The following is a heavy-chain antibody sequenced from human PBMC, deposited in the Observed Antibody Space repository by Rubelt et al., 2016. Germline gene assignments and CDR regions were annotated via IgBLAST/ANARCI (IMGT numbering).Heavy chain of an antibody. CDR1: GGSIESTAYS. CDR2: VYDSGSS. Sequence: QLQLQESGPGLVRPSETLSLTCTVSGGSIESTAYSWGWIRQPPGKGLEWIGGVYDSGSSFYKHSLKSRVIISVDTSKNQFSLTLTSVTAADTAVYYWARGLYATRMASWGQGTLVTVSS. V-gene: IGHV4-39*07. J-gene: IGHJ4*02. CDR3: ARGLYATRMAS. D-gene: IGHD3-16*01.